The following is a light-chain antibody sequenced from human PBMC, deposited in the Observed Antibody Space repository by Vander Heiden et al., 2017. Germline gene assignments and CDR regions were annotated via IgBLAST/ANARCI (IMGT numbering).Light chain of an antibody. V-gene: IGKV1-5*01. CDR3: QQYNSSPWT. Sequence: DIHMTQSPSTLSASVGDRVTITCRASQSISSWLAWYQQKPGKAPKLLIYDASSLESGVPSRFSGSGSGTEFTLTISSLQPDDFATYYCQQYNSSPWTFGQGTKVEIK. CDR1: QSISSW. J-gene: IGKJ1*01. CDR2: DAS.